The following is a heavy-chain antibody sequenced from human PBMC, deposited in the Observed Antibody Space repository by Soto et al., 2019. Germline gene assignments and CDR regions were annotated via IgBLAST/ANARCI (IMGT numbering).Heavy chain of an antibody. V-gene: IGHV3-15*07. CDR3: TTVPGPQYSSSWYRDYYYYCGMDV. J-gene: IGHJ6*02. D-gene: IGHD6-13*01. CDR1: GFTFSNAW. CDR2: IKSKTAGGTT. Sequence: EVQLVESGGGLVKPGGSLRLSCAASGFTFSNAWMNWVRQAPGKGLEWVGRIKSKTAGGTTDYAAPVKGSFTISRDDSKNSLYLQMNSLKTEDTAVYYCTTVPGPQYSSSWYRDYYYYCGMDVWGQGTKVTVSS.